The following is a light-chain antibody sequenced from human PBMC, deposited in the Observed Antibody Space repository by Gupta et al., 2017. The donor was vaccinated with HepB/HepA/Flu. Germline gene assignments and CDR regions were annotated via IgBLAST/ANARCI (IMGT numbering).Light chain of an antibody. J-gene: IGKJ1*01. Sequence: DIQMTQSPSTLSASVGDRVTITCRASQNVRNWLAWYQQKPGKAPKLLIYKASILQTGVPSRFSGSGSGTEFTLTSSSLQPEDLANYYCQQYNNYRTFGQGTKVEVK. CDR2: KAS. CDR3: QQYNNYRT. V-gene: IGKV1-5*03. CDR1: QNVRNW.